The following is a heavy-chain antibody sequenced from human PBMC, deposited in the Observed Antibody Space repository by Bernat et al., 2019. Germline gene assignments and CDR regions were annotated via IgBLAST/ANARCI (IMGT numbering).Heavy chain of an antibody. Sequence: EVQLVESGGGLVQPGRSLRLSCTASGFTFSSYWLSWVRQAPGKGLEWVANIKQDGSEKYYVDSVKGRFTISRDNAKNSLYLQMNSLRAEDTAVYYCAREVVRGVIGWFDPWGQGTLVTVSS. CDR3: AREVVRGVIGWFDP. CDR2: IKQDGSEK. J-gene: IGHJ5*02. CDR1: GFTFSSYW. V-gene: IGHV3-7*04. D-gene: IGHD3-10*01.